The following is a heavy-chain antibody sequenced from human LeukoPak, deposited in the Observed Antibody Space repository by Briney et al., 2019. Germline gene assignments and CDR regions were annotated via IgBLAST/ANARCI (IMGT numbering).Heavy chain of an antibody. J-gene: IGHJ6*02. CDR2: INSNSGDT. CDR3: ARDGSMDV. CDR1: GYTFTAYY. Sequence: ASVKVSCKASGYTFTAYYMHWVRQAPAQGLEWMGWINSNSGDTNYAQKFQGRVTMTRDTSTSTAYLELSRLRSDDTAVFYCARDGSMDVWGQGTTVTVSS. V-gene: IGHV1-2*02.